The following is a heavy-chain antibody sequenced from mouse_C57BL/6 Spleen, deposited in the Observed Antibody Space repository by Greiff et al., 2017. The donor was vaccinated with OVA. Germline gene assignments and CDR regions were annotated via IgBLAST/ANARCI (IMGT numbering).Heavy chain of an antibody. D-gene: IGHD1-1*01. J-gene: IGHJ4*01. CDR1: GYTFTSYW. Sequence: QVQLKQPGTELVKPGASVKLSCKASGYTFTSYWMHWVKQRPGQGLEWIGNINPSNGGTNYNEKFKSKATLTVDKSSSTAYMQLSSLTSEDSAVYYCARPGSSSYYAMDYWGQGTSVTVSS. V-gene: IGHV1-53*01. CDR3: ARPGSSSYYAMDY. CDR2: INPSNGGT.